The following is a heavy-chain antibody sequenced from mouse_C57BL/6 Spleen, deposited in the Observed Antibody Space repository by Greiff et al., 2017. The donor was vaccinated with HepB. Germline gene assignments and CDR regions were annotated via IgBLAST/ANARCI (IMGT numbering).Heavy chain of an antibody. J-gene: IGHJ1*03. CDR2: ISSGGSYT. D-gene: IGHD1-1*01. Sequence: DVKLVESGGDLVKPGGSLKLSCAASGFTFSSYGMSWVRQTPDKRLEWVATISSGGSYTYYPDSVKGRFTISRDNAKNTLYLQMSSLKSEDTAMYYCARQKDYGSSYWYFDVWGTGTTVTVSS. CDR3: ARQKDYGSSYWYFDV. CDR1: GFTFSSYG. V-gene: IGHV5-6*02.